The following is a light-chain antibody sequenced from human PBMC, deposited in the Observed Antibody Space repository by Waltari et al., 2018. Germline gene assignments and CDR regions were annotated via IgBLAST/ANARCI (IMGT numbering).Light chain of an antibody. CDR1: SSDVGGYHY. CDR2: DVS. J-gene: IGLJ1*01. CDR3: CSHAGSYTFYV. Sequence: QSALTQPRSVSGSPGQSVTISCTGTSSDVGGYHYVPWYQQHPGKAPKLMIYDVSKRPSGVPDRFSGSKSGNTASLTISGLQAEDEADYYCCSHAGSYTFYVFGTGTKVTVL. V-gene: IGLV2-11*01.